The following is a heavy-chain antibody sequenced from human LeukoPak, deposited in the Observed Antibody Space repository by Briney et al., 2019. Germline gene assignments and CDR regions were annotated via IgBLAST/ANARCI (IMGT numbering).Heavy chain of an antibody. D-gene: IGHD6-19*01. J-gene: IGHJ4*02. CDR1: GGSISSSSYY. CDR2: IYYSGST. Sequence: PSETLSLTCTVSGGSISSSSYYWGWIRQPPGKGLEWIGSIYYSGSTYYNPSLKSRVTISVDTSKNQFSLKLSSVTAADTAVYYCARHTPLYSSGWYYFDYWGQGTLVTVS. CDR3: ARHTPLYSSGWYYFDY. V-gene: IGHV4-39*01.